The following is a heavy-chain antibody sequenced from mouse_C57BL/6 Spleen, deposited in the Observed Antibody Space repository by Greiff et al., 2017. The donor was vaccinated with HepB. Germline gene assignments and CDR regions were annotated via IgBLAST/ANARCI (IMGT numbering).Heavy chain of an antibody. V-gene: IGHV1-22*01. CDR3: AKLGWLLRDY. D-gene: IGHD2-3*01. J-gene: IGHJ2*01. CDR2: INPNNGGT. Sequence: EVQLVESGPELVKPGASVKMSCKASGYTFTDYNMHWVKQSHGKSLEWIGYINPNNGGTSYNQKFKGKATLTVNKSSSTAYMELRSLTSEDSAVYYCAKLGWLLRDYWGQGTTLTVSS. CDR1: GYTFTDYN.